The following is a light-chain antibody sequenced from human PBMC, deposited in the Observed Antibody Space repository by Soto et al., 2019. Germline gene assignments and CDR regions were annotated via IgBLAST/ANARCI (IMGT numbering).Light chain of an antibody. J-gene: IGKJ4*01. CDR1: QSVSSH. CDR3: QQYNNWPPLT. Sequence: EIVLTPSPGTLSLSPCERANLSSSASQSVSSHLAWYQQKPGQAPRRLIYGASTRATGIPARFSGSGSGTEFTLTISSLQSEDFAVYYCQQYNNWPPLTFGGGTKVVIK. CDR2: GAS. V-gene: IGKV3-15*01.